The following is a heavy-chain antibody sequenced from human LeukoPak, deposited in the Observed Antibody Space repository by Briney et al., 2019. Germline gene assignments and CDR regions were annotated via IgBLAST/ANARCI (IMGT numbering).Heavy chain of an antibody. CDR2: IDWDDDK. Sequence: SGPALVKPTQTLTLTCTFSGFSLSTSGMRVSWIRQPPGKALEWLARIDWDDDKFYSTSLKTRLTISKDTSKNQVVPTMTNMDPVDTATYYCARTRATMRGFDYWGQGTLVTVSS. CDR3: ARTRATMRGFDY. V-gene: IGHV2-70*04. J-gene: IGHJ4*02. CDR1: GFSLSTSGMR. D-gene: IGHD5-12*01.